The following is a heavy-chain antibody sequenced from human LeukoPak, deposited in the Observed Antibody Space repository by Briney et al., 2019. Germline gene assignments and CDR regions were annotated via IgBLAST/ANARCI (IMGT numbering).Heavy chain of an antibody. J-gene: IGHJ5*02. D-gene: IGHD3-9*01. CDR3: ARRPPLRYFDWLPGFDP. CDR2: IYTSGST. V-gene: IGHV4-4*07. Sequence: SETLSLTCTVSGGSISSYYWSWIRQPAGKGLEWIGRIYTSGSTNYNPSLKSRVTMSVDTSKNQFSLKLSSVTAADTAVYYCARRPPLRYFDWLPGFDPWGQGTLVTVSS. CDR1: GGSISSYY.